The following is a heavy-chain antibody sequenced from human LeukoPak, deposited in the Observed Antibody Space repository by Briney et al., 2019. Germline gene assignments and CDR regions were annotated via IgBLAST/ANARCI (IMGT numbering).Heavy chain of an antibody. CDR2: IKEDGSEK. J-gene: IGHJ4*02. CDR3: AKGDYFDY. D-gene: IGHD3-16*01. CDR1: GFTFSSYS. Sequence: QPGGSLRLSCAASGFTFSSYSMNWVRQAPGKGLEWVANIKEDGSEKWYMDSVKGRFTISRDNAKNSLYLQMNSLRAEDTAVFYCAKGDYFDYWGQGTLVTVSS. V-gene: IGHV3-7*01.